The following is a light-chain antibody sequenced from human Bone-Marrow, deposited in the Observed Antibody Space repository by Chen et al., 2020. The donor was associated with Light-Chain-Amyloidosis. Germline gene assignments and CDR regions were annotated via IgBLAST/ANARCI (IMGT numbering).Light chain of an antibody. CDR2: RDT. Sequence: SYELTQTPSVSVSTGQKARITCSGDDLPTKYAYWYQQKPGQAPVLVIHRDTEMPSGISERFSGSSSGTTAKLTISGVQAEDEADYHCQSADSSGTYEVIFGGGTKLTVL. CDR1: DLPTKY. V-gene: IGLV3-25*03. CDR3: QSADSSGTYEVI. J-gene: IGLJ2*01.